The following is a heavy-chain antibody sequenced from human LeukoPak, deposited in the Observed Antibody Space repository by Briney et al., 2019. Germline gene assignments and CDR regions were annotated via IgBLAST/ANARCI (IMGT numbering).Heavy chain of an antibody. J-gene: IGHJ3*02. CDR2: IYSGGST. CDR1: GFTVSSNY. Sequence: PGGSLRLSCAASGFTVSSNYMSWVRQAPGKGLEWVSVIYSGGSTYYADSVKGRFTISRDNSKNTLYLQMNSLRAEDTAVYYCARDGPRSSGAFDIWGQGTMVTVSS. D-gene: IGHD1-26*01. V-gene: IGHV3-66*01. CDR3: ARDGPRSSGAFDI.